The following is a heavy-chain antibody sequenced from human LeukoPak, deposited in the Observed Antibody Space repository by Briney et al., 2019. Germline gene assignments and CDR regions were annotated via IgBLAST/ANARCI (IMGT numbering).Heavy chain of an antibody. D-gene: IGHD1-26*01. CDR2: INPNSGGT. J-gene: IGHJ5*02. CDR1: GYTFTGYY. Sequence: ASVKVSCKASGYTFTGYYMHWVRHPPGQGLEWMGGINPNSGGTNYAQKFQGRVTMTRDTSISTAYMELSRLRSDDTAVYYCARGGSYYGNWFDPWGQGTLVTVSS. V-gene: IGHV1-2*02. CDR3: ARGGSYYGNWFDP.